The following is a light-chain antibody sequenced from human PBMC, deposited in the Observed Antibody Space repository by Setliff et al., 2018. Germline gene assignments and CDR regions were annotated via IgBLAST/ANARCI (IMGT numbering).Light chain of an antibody. CDR3: AVWDESLNGPV. V-gene: IGLV2-14*03. Sequence: QSALTQPASVSGSPGQSITMSCIGSSSDVGSYKFVSWYQQLPGKAPKLIIYDVSFRPSGVSNRFSASKSGNTASLTISGLQAEDEGDYYCAVWDESLNGPVFGGGTKVTVL. J-gene: IGLJ3*02. CDR1: SSDVGSYKF. CDR2: DVS.